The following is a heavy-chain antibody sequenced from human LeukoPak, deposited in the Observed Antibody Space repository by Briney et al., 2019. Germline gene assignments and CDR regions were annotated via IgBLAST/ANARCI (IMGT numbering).Heavy chain of an antibody. Sequence: GGSLRLSCAASGFTFSSYSMNRVRRAPGKGLEWVSSISSSSSYIYYADSVKGRFTISRDNAKNSLYLQMNSLRAEDTAVYYCARDRGLRFLEWLRDDAFDIWGQGTMVTVSS. CDR3: ARDRGLRFLEWLRDDAFDI. CDR1: GFTFSSYS. CDR2: ISSSSSYI. V-gene: IGHV3-21*01. J-gene: IGHJ3*02. D-gene: IGHD3-3*01.